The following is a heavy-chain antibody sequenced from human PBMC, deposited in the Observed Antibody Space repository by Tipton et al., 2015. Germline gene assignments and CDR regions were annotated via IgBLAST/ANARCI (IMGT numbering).Heavy chain of an antibody. Sequence: SLRLSCVASGFNINNFAMHWVRRAPGKGLEWVAGASFNSGNIDYTDSVKGRFTISRDNAKNSLYLQMDSLRAEDTAVYFCARGDWGSSGQTYWGQGTLVTVSS. CDR3: ARGDWGSSGQTY. V-gene: IGHV3-9*01. CDR1: GFNINNFA. D-gene: IGHD3-22*01. J-gene: IGHJ4*02. CDR2: ASFNSGNI.